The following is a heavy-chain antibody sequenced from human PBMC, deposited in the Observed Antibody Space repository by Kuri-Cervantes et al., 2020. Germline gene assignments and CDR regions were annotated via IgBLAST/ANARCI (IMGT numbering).Heavy chain of an antibody. Sequence: GESLKISCAASQFTFSEHWISWVRQAPGKGLEWVANINQDGSEKVYVDSLKGRFTISRDNAKNSLYLQMNGLRAEDTAVYYRAREPSSSIASPGKFDFWGQGTLVTVSS. CDR2: INQDGSEK. CDR1: QFTFSEHW. J-gene: IGHJ4*02. CDR3: AREPSSSIASPGKFDF. V-gene: IGHV3-7*01. D-gene: IGHD6-13*01.